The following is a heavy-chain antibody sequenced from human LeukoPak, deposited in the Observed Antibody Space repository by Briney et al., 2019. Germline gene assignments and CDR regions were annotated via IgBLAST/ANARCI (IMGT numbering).Heavy chain of an antibody. CDR2: ISSGGHYI. D-gene: IGHD2-2*01. Sequence: GGSLRLSCEASGFTFSSYSINWVRQAPGKGLEWVSSISSGGHYIYYADSVKGRFTISRDNAKNSLYLQINSLRAEDTAVYYCAREYCSSTTCYYYFDYWGQGTLVTVSS. V-gene: IGHV3-21*01. CDR3: AREYCSSTTCYYYFDY. CDR1: GFTFSSYS. J-gene: IGHJ4*02.